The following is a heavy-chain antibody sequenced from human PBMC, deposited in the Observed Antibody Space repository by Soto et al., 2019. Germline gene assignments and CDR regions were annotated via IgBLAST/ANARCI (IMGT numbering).Heavy chain of an antibody. J-gene: IGHJ4*02. CDR3: ARGSTTEKVDS. CDR1: GGSISSYY. D-gene: IGHD4-17*01. CDR2: IHNSGSP. V-gene: IGHV4-59*08. Sequence: SETLSLTCTVSGGSISSYYWSWIRQPPGKGLEWIGYIHNSGSPYNNPSLKSRVTISADTSKNQFSLKLTSVTAADTAVYYCARGSTTEKVDSWGQGTLVTVSS.